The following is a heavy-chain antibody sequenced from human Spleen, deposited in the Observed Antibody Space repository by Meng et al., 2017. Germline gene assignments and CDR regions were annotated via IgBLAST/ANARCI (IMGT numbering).Heavy chain of an antibody. CDR1: GFTVSHNY. D-gene: IGHD3-22*01. CDR2: IDQDGSLK. J-gene: IGHJ6*02. Sequence: GESLKISCAASGFTVSHNYMSWVRQAPGKGLEWVAIIDQDGSLKYYVDSVKGRFTISRDNAKNSLYLQMNSLRAEDTALYYCAKDRYYFDSSGRYGMDVWGQGTTVTVSS. CDR3: AKDRYYFDSSGRYGMDV. V-gene: IGHV3-7*03.